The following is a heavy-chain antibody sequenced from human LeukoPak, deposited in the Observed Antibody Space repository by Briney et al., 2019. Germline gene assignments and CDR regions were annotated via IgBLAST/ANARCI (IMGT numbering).Heavy chain of an antibody. V-gene: IGHV5-51*01. CDR3: ARQGRAGGYTYGYFDY. D-gene: IGHD5-18*01. J-gene: IGHJ4*02. CDR2: IYPGDSDT. CDR1: GYSFTSYW. Sequence: GESLKISCKGSGYSFTSYWIGWVRQMPGKGLEWMGIIYPGDSDTRYSPSFQGQVTISADKSITTAYLQWSSLKASDTAMYYCARQGRAGGYTYGYFDYWGQGTLVTVSS.